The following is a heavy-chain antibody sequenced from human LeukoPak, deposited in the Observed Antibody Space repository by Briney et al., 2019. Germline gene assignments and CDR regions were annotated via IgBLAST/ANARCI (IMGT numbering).Heavy chain of an antibody. CDR3: ARVRMLPQTNWFDP. Sequence: GESMRLSRAAAGFTFSDYYMSWIRQPPEKVLEWVSYISSSGSTIYYAESVKGRFTISRDNAKNSLYLQMNSLRAEDTAVYYCARVRMLPQTNWFDPWGQGTLVTVSS. V-gene: IGHV3-11*01. CDR2: ISSSGSTI. J-gene: IGHJ5*02. CDR1: GFTFSDYY. D-gene: IGHD2-8*01.